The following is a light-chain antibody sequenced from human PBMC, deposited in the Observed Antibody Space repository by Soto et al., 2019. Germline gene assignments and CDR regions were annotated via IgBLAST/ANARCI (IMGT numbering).Light chain of an antibody. Sequence: EIAMTQSPATLSVSPGERATLSCRASQSVGSNLAWYQQKPGQAPRLLIYGASTRATGIPVRFSGSGSGTDFTLTIHSLQSEDFAVYYCQQYNQWLTFGGGTKVDIK. CDR2: GAS. V-gene: IGKV3-15*01. J-gene: IGKJ4*01. CDR3: QQYNQWLT. CDR1: QSVGSN.